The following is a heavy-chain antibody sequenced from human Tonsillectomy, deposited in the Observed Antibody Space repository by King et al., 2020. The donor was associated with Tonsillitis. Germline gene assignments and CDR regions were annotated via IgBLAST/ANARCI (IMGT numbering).Heavy chain of an antibody. Sequence: VQLVESGGGVVQPGRSLRLSCAASGFAFSSCGLHWVRQAPGKGLEWVAVIWYDGSSEHYADSVKGRFTISTDNSKNTLFLQMNSLRAEDTAVYYCARDHGYHDSSGYSTYYYMDVWGKGTTVTVS. CDR3: ARDHGYHDSSGYSTYYYMDV. D-gene: IGHD3-22*01. CDR2: IWYDGSSE. V-gene: IGHV3-33*01. J-gene: IGHJ6*03. CDR1: GFAFSSCG.